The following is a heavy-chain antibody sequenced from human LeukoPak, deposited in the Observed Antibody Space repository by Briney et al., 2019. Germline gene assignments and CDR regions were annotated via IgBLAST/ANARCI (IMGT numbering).Heavy chain of an antibody. V-gene: IGHV4-59*13. J-gene: IGHJ3*02. CDR1: GGSIRSYY. CDR3: ARAPFTGDAFDI. Sequence: PETLSLTCTVSGGSIRSYYWSWIRQPPGKGLEWIGYMYYSGSFNYNPSLKSRVTISGDTSKNHLSLNLIYVIAADTAVYYCARAPFTGDAFDIWGQGTMVTVSS. CDR2: MYYSGSF. D-gene: IGHD2/OR15-2a*01.